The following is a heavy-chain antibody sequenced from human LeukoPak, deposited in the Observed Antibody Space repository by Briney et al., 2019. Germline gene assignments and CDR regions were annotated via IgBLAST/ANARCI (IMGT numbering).Heavy chain of an antibody. J-gene: IGHJ4*02. CDR3: AGDLPHSGWAFNY. CDR1: GFTLSTYW. D-gene: IGHD6-19*01. Sequence: GGSLRLSCATSGFTLSTYWMSWVRRAPGKGPEWVANIRHDGSEKNYVDSVKGRFTISRDNSKNTLSLQLNSLKAEDTAIYYCAGDLPHSGWAFNYWGQGTLVTVSS. V-gene: IGHV3-7*01. CDR2: IRHDGSEK.